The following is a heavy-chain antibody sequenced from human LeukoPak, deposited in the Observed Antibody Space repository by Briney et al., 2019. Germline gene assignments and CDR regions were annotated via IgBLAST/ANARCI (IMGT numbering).Heavy chain of an antibody. J-gene: IGHJ1*01. CDR3: ARDPYSSSWLQGPRVAEYFQH. D-gene: IGHD6-13*01. CDR1: GGSISTYY. V-gene: IGHV4-59*12. Sequence: SETLSLTCTVSGGSISTYYWTWIRQPPGKGLEWIGYIYYSGSTNYNPSLKSRVTISVDTSKNQFSLKLSSVTAADTAVYYCARDPYSSSWLQGPRVAEYFQHWGQGTLVTVSS. CDR2: IYYSGST.